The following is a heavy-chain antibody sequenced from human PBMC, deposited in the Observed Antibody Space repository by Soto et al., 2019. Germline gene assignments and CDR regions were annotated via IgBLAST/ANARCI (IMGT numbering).Heavy chain of an antibody. Sequence: ASVKVSCKASGYSFTSLDINWVRQTAGQGLEWMGWMEPSTGRTGYAQKFQGRVTMTRDTSINTAYMELTTLTSDDTAFYYCARGVSAGVDYWGQGTLVTAPQ. CDR3: ARGVSAGVDY. CDR1: GYSFTSLD. J-gene: IGHJ4*02. D-gene: IGHD1-26*01. V-gene: IGHV1-8*01. CDR2: MEPSTGRT.